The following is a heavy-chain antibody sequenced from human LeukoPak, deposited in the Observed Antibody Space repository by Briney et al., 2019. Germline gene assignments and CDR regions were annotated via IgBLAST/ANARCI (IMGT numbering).Heavy chain of an antibody. D-gene: IGHD1-14*01. J-gene: IGHJ3*02. CDR1: GGSISSYY. CDR3: ARDLTEDDAFDI. V-gene: IGHV4-59*01. Sequence: SETLSLTCTVSGGSISSYYWSWLRQPPGKGLEWIGYIYYSGSTNYNPSLKSRVTISVDTSKNQFSLKLSSVTAADTAVYYCARDLTEDDAFDIWGQGTMVTVS. CDR2: IYYSGST.